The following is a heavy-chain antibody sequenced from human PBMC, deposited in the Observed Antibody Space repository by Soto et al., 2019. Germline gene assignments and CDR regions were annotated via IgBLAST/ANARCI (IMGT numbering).Heavy chain of an antibody. CDR2: TILIIGTT. J-gene: IGHJ4*02. D-gene: IGHD5-18*01. Sequence: QVQLVQSGAEVKKPGSSVKVSCKASGDTLSTHGISWVRQAPGQVLEWMGGTILIIGTTDYAEKFQGRVTITADETTTTSYMELSSLRPDDTAVYYCAAGDSSDTGDHWGQGTLVTVSS. V-gene: IGHV1-69*01. CDR1: GDTLSTHG. CDR3: AAGDSSDTGDH.